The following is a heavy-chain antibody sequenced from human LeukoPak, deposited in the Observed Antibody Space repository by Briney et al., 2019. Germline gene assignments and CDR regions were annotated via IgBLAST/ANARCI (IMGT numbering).Heavy chain of an antibody. CDR3: ARGYYDFWSGYLSPLDY. CDR1: GFTFSSYS. CDR2: ISSSSSYI. D-gene: IGHD3-3*01. V-gene: IGHV3-21*01. Sequence: GGSLRLSCAASGFTFSSYSMNWVRQAPGKGLEWVSSISSSSSYIYYADSVKGRFTISRDNAKNSLYLQMNSLRAEDTAVYYCARGYYDFWSGYLSPLDYWGQGTLVTVSS. J-gene: IGHJ4*02.